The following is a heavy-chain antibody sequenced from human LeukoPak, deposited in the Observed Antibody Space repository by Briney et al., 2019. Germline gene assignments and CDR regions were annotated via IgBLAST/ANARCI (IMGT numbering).Heavy chain of an antibody. CDR1: GFTFSQYW. V-gene: IGHV3-7*05. CDR3: ARGTWEPV. D-gene: IGHD1-26*01. CDR2: IRPDGSEG. J-gene: IGHJ6*02. Sequence: PGGSLRLSCEASGFTFSQYWMSWVRQAPGKGLEWVANIRPDGSEGYYVDSVKGRFTISRDNAKNSLYLQTNSLRADDTAAYYCARGTWEPVLGQGTTVTVSS.